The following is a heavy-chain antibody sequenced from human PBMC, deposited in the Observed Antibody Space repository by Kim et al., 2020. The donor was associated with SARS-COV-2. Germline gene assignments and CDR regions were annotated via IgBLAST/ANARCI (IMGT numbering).Heavy chain of an antibody. D-gene: IGHD6-13*01. CDR2: IYYSGST. J-gene: IGHJ4*02. CDR1: GGSISSSSYY. V-gene: IGHV4-39*01. CDR3: ASLTIAAAGTIDY. Sequence: SETLSLTCTVSGGSISSSSYYWGWIRQPPGKGLEWIGSIYYSGSTYYNPSLKSRVTISVDTSKNQFSLKLSSVTAADTAVYYCASLTIAAAGTIDYWGQGTLVTVSP.